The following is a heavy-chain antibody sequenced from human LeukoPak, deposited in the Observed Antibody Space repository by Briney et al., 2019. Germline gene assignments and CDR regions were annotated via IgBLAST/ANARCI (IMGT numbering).Heavy chain of an antibody. CDR3: ARDFNYYDSSGHDY. CDR2: ISSSSSTI. CDR1: GFTFSSYS. V-gene: IGHV3-48*01. Sequence: AGGSLRLSCAASGFTFSSYSMNWVRQAPGKGLEWVSYISSSSSTIYYADSVKGRFTISRDNAKNSLYLQMNSLRAEDTAVYYCARDFNYYDSSGHDYWGQGTLVTVSS. D-gene: IGHD3-22*01. J-gene: IGHJ4*02.